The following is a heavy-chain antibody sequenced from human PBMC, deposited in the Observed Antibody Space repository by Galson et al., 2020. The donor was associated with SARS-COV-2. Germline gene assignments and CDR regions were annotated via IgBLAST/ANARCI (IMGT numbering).Heavy chain of an antibody. D-gene: IGHD5-12*01. CDR1: GFTFNDYY. Sequence: KIGESLKISCAASGFTFNDYYMSWVRQAPGKGLEWVSYLSGSGDTIYHADSVTGRFTISRDNAKNLLYLQMNPLRVEGTAIYFCARGKNGYNLNWGQGTLVTVSS. CDR3: ARGKNGYNLN. J-gene: IGHJ1*01. V-gene: IGHV3-11*01. CDR2: LSGSGDTI.